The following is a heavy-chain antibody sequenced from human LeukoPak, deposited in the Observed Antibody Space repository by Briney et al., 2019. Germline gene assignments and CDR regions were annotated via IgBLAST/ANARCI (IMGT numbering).Heavy chain of an antibody. CDR1: SYTFTSYG. J-gene: IGHJ1*01. D-gene: IGHD6-19*01. Sequence: ASVKVSCKASSYTFTSYGISWVRQAPGQGLEWMGWISAYNGNTNYAQKLQGRVTMTTDTSTSTAYMELRSLRSDDTAVYYCARVRSSGRGRQRGYFQHWGQGTLVTVSS. CDR2: ISAYNGNT. V-gene: IGHV1-18*01. CDR3: ARVRSSGRGRQRGYFQH.